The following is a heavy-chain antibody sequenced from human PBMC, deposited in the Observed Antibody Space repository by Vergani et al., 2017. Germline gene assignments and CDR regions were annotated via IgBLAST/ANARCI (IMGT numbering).Heavy chain of an antibody. V-gene: IGHV5-51*01. CDR2: IYPADSDT. CDR3: ARHTTYTDS. CDR1: EYSFGNYW. J-gene: IGHJ4*02. Sequence: EVELVPSGPEMRKPGESLKISCKGSEYSFGNYWIGWVRQMPGKGLEWMGIIYPADSDTRYSPSFQGQVTISADKSISTAFLQWDSLKASDTALYYCARHTTYTDSWGQGTLVTVS. D-gene: IGHD1-1*01.